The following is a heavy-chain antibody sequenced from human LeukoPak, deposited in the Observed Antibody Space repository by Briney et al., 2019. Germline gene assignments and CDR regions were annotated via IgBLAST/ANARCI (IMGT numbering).Heavy chain of an antibody. V-gene: IGHV4-59*01. CDR1: GGSISTYY. J-gene: IGHJ1*01. CDR2: ISYNGNT. Sequence: PSETLSLTCTVSGGSISTYYWSWIRQPPGKGLEWIGYISYNGNTNYNPSLKSRVTISVDTSKNQFSLSLRSVTAADTAVYYCASSAEYFQHWGQGTLVTVSS. CDR3: ASSAEYFQH.